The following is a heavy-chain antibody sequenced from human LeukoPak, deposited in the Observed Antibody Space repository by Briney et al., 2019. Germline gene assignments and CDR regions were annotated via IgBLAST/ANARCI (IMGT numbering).Heavy chain of an antibody. CDR2: IFYTGST. V-gene: IGHV4-59*12. CDR3: ARRPFHYDIIGPI. D-gene: IGHD3-22*01. J-gene: IGHJ3*02. Sequence: SETLSLTCTVSGVSISGNYWSWIRQPPGKGLEWIGYIFYTGSTNYNPSLQSRVTILLDTSKNQFSLKLSSVTAADTAVYYCARRPFHYDIIGPIWGPGTLLTVSS. CDR1: GVSISGNY.